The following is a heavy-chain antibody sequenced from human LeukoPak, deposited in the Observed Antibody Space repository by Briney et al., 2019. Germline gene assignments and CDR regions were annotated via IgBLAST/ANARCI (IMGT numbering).Heavy chain of an antibody. J-gene: IGHJ6*02. CDR2: ISSSGSTI. D-gene: IGHD3-10*01. CDR1: GFTFSDYY. Sequence: GGSLRLSCAASGFTFSDYYMSWIRQAPGKGLEWVSYISSSGSTIYYADSVKGRFTISRDNAKNSLYLQMNSLRAEDTAVYYCARDPSRDMVRGAMVPWYYYGMDVWGQGTTVTVSS. V-gene: IGHV3-11*01. CDR3: ARDPSRDMVRGAMVPWYYYGMDV.